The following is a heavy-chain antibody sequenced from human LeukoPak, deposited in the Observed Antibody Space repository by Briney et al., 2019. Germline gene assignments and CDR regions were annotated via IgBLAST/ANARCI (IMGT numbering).Heavy chain of an antibody. V-gene: IGHV4-59*01. CDR3: ARRGASGTYSYFDY. CDR2: IYYSGST. Sequence: SETLSLTCTVSGGSISSYYWSWIRQPPGKGLEWIGYIYYSGSTNYNPSLKSRVTISVDMSKNQFSLKLSSVTAADTAVYYCARRGASGTYSYFDYWGQGTLVTVSS. J-gene: IGHJ4*02. CDR1: GGSISSYY. D-gene: IGHD1-26*01.